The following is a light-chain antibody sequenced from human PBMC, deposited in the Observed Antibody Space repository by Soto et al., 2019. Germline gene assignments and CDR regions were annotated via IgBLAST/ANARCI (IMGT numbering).Light chain of an antibody. CDR2: EVS. CDR3: SSYTSSSIVV. V-gene: IGLV2-14*01. CDR1: SSDVGIYNY. Sequence: QAVVTQPASVSGSPGQSITISCTGTSSDVGIYNYVSWYQQRPGKAPKLMIYEVSNRPSGISNRFSGSKSGNTASLTISGLQAEDEADYYCSSYTSSSIVVFGGGTKLTVL. J-gene: IGLJ2*01.